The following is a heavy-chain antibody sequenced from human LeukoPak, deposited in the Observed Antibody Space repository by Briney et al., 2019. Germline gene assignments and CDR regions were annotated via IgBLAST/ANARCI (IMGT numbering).Heavy chain of an antibody. D-gene: IGHD3-10*01. CDR3: AKCLRGHYYGSGNFHYNYYMDV. CDR2: WNSGSI. V-gene: IGHV3-9*01. Sequence: WNSGSIGYADSVKGRFTISRDNAKNSLYLQMNSLRAEDTAVYYCAKCLRGHYYGSGNFHYNYYMDVWGKGTTVTVSS. J-gene: IGHJ6*03.